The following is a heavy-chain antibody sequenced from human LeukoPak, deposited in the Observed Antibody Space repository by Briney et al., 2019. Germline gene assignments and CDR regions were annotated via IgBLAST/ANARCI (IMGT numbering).Heavy chain of an antibody. Sequence: GASVKVSCKASGGTFSSYAISWVRQVPGQGLEWMGIINPSGGSTSYAQNFQGRVTMTRDMSTSTVYMELSSLRSEDTAVYYCARDFYGSGRHPDYWGQGTLVTVSS. CDR2: INPSGGST. J-gene: IGHJ4*02. D-gene: IGHD3-10*01. V-gene: IGHV1-46*01. CDR1: GGTFSSYA. CDR3: ARDFYGSGRHPDY.